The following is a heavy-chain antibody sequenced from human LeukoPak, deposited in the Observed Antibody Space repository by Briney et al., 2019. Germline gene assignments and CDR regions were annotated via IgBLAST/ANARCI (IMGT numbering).Heavy chain of an antibody. CDR1: GCTFTSYG. J-gene: IGHJ4*02. Sequence: ASVKVSCKASGCTFTSYGISWVRQAPGQGLEWMGWISAYNGNTDYAQKVQGRVTMTTDTSTSTAYMELRSLRYDDTAVYYCGRDAYSSSYYVYWGQGTLVTVSS. D-gene: IGHD6-13*01. CDR2: ISAYNGNT. V-gene: IGHV1-18*01. CDR3: GRDAYSSSYYVY.